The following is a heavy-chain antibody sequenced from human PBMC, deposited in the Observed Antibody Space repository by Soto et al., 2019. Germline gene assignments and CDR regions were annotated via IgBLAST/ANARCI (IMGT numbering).Heavy chain of an antibody. CDR2: INHSGST. CDR3: ARDGYRHPPFDY. V-gene: IGHV4-34*01. D-gene: IGHD5-12*01. J-gene: IGHJ4*02. CDR1: GGSFSGYY. Sequence: LXLTCAFYGGSFSGYYWSWIRQPPGKGLEWIGEINHSGSTNYNTSLKSRVTISVDTSKNQFSLKLSSVTAADTAVYYCARDGYRHPPFDYWGQGTLVTVYS.